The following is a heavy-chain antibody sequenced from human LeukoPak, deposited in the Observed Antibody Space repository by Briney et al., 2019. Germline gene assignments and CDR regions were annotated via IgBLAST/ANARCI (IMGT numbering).Heavy chain of an antibody. V-gene: IGHV1-46*01. Sequence: ASVKVSCKASGYTFTGFYMHWVRQAPGQGLEWMGVINPSGGSTRYAQKFQGRVTMTTDTSTSTAYMEQRSLRSDDTAVYYCARGGPAAITASLYGMDVEGQGKTVAVSS. CDR3: ARGGPAAITASLYGMDV. CDR2: INPSGGST. J-gene: IGHJ6*02. D-gene: IGHD2-2*02. CDR1: GYTFTGFY.